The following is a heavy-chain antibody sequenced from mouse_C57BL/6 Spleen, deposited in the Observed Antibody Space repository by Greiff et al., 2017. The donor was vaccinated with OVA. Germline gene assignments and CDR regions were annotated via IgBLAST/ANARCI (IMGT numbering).Heavy chain of an antibody. V-gene: IGHV5-17*01. Sequence: EVQRVESGGGLVKPGGSLKLSCAASGFTFSDYGMHWVRQAPEKGLEWVAYISSGSSTIYYADTVKGRFTISRDNAKNTLFLQMTSLRSEDTAMYYCAREEYYGSSYFDYWGQGTTLTVSS. J-gene: IGHJ2*01. CDR1: GFTFSDYG. D-gene: IGHD1-1*01. CDR3: AREEYYGSSYFDY. CDR2: ISSGSSTI.